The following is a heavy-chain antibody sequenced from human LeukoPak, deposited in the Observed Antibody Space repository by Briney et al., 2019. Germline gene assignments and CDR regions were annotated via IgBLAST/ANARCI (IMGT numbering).Heavy chain of an antibody. D-gene: IGHD2-2*01. Sequence: SETLSLTCTVSGGSIDSYYWSWIRQPPGKGLEWIGYIYYTGSTEYHPSLKSRVTISLDTSKNQFSLKLTSVTAAGTAVYYCARVYQSAEYYFDYWGQGNLVSVSS. J-gene: IGHJ4*02. V-gene: IGHV4-59*01. CDR3: ARVYQSAEYYFDY. CDR1: GGSIDSYY. CDR2: IYYTGST.